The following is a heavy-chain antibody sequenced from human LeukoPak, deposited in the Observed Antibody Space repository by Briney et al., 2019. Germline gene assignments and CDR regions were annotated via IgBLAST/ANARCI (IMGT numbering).Heavy chain of an antibody. V-gene: IGHV4-39*07. D-gene: IGHD6-13*01. Sequence: SETLSLTCTVSGGSISASGVYWAWIRRPPGKGLEWIGSLYYGATNYYNPSLRSRVTISGDTSKNQVSLELASVTAADTAVYYCARTGSSWPLYYYYYMDVWGKGTTVTVSS. J-gene: IGHJ6*03. CDR3: ARTGSSWPLYYYYYMDV. CDR2: LYYGATN. CDR1: GGSISASGVY.